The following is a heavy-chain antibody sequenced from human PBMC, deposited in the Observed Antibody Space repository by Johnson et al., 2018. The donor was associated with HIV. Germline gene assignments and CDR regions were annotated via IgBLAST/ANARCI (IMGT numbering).Heavy chain of an antibody. D-gene: IGHD3-22*01. CDR3: AGAVVVVSWGGDDAFDI. CDR2: IKSKTDGGTT. CDR1: GFTFSNAW. J-gene: IGHJ3*02. Sequence: VQLVESGGGLVKPGGSLRLSCAASGFTFSNAWMSWVRQAPGKGLEWVGRIKSKTDGGTTDYAAPVKGRFTISRDDSKNTLYLQMNSLKTEDTAVYYCAGAVVVVSWGGDDAFDIWGQGTMVTVSS. V-gene: IGHV3-15*01.